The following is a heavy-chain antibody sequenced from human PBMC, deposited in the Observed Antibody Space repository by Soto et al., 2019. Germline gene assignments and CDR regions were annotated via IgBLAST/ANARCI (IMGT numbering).Heavy chain of an antibody. CDR2: INAGNGNT. CDR1: GYTFTSYA. J-gene: IGHJ6*02. D-gene: IGHD2-2*01. Sequence: ASVKPSCKDCGYTFTSYAMHWVRQAPRQRLEWMGWINAGNGNTKYSQKFQGRVTITRDTSASTAYMELSSLRSEDTAVYYCARAYCSSTSCYGGGYYYYYYGMDVWGQGTTVTVSS. CDR3: ARAYCSSTSCYGGGYYYYYYGMDV. V-gene: IGHV1-3*01.